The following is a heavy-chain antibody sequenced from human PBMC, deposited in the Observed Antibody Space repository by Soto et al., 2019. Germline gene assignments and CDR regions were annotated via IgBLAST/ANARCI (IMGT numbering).Heavy chain of an antibody. CDR2: IYYSGST. CDR3: ARLWFGELLPLDVGWFDP. Sequence: QLQLQESGPGLVKPSETLSLTCTVSGGSISSSSYYWGWIRQPPGKGLEWIGSIYYSGSTYYNPSLKSRVTISVDTSKNQFSLKLSSVTAADTAVYYCARLWFGELLPLDVGWFDPWGQGTLVTVSS. J-gene: IGHJ5*02. D-gene: IGHD3-10*01. V-gene: IGHV4-39*01. CDR1: GGSISSSSYY.